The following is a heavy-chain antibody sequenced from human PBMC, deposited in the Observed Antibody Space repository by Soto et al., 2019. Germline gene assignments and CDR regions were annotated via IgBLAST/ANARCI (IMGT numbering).Heavy chain of an antibody. CDR3: ARRARADYYYMDV. J-gene: IGHJ6*03. Sequence: EVQLVESGGGLAQPGGSLRLSCAASGFTFSSDAMDWVRQAPGKGLEYVSCISSNGIGTYYASSVKGRFTSSRDNSRDTVYLQMDSLRPKDMAVYYCARRARADYYYMDVWGKGTTVTVS. V-gene: IGHV3-64*01. CDR1: GFTFSSDA. CDR2: ISSNGIGT. D-gene: IGHD6-6*01.